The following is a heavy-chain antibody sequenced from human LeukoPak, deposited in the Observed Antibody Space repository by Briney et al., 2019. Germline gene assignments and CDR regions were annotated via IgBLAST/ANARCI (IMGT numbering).Heavy chain of an antibody. V-gene: IGHV6-1*01. Sequence: SQTLSLTCAIFGDSISSNSSWNWIRQSPSRGLEWLGRTYYRSKWYTDYAVSVKSRITINPDTSKNQFSLQLNSVAPEDTAVYYCVRDHGGLDCWGQGTVVTVSS. J-gene: IGHJ4*02. CDR2: TYYRSKWYT. CDR3: VRDHGGLDC. CDR1: GDSISSNSS.